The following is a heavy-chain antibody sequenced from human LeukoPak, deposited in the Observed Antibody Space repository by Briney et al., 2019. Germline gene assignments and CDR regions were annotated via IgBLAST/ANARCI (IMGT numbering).Heavy chain of an antibody. CDR3: ARAVTSTEGY. Sequence: GGSLRLSRAASGFNFNTYWMTWVRQAPGKGLEWVASLNEDGNRKYYVDSVKGRFTISRDNARKSLYLEMNILRAEDTAVYYCARAVTSTEGYWGQGTLVTVSS. CDR2: LNEDGNRK. J-gene: IGHJ4*02. V-gene: IGHV3-7*03. CDR1: GFNFNTYW.